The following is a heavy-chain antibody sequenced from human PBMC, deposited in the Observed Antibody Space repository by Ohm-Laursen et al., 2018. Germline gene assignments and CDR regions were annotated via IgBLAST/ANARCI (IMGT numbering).Heavy chain of an antibody. CDR2: ISGSGASS. V-gene: IGHV3-23*01. J-gene: IGHJ4*02. CDR3: ATTA. CDR1: GFTFSSYA. Sequence: SLRLSCTASGFTFSSYAMSWVRQTPGKSLECLSTISGSGASSHYADSVKGRFTISRDNAKNTLYLQMNSLRAEDAAVYYCATTARGQGTLVTVSS. D-gene: IGHD6-25*01.